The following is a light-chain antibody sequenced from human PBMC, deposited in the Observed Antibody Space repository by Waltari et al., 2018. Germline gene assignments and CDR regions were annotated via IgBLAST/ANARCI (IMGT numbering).Light chain of an antibody. CDR2: VNSDGSH. Sequence: QLVLTQSPSASASLGASVKLTCTLSSGHSSNIVAWLQQQPEKGPRYLRKVNSDGSHTKGDEIPDRFSGSSSGAERYLTISSRQSEDEAYYYCQTGGHGTWVFGGGTKLTVL. V-gene: IGLV4-69*01. CDR3: QTGGHGTWV. CDR1: SGHSSNI. J-gene: IGLJ3*02.